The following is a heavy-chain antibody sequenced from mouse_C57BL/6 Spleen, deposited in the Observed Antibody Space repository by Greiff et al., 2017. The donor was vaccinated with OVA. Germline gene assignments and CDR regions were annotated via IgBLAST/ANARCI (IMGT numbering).Heavy chain of an antibody. CDR1: EYTFTDYN. CDR2: INPNNGGT. V-gene: IGHV1-18*01. Sequence: VQLQQSGPELVKPGASVKIPCKASEYTFTDYNMDWVKQSHGKSLEWIGDINPNNGGTIYNQKFKGKATLTVDKSSSTAYMELRSLTSEDTAVYYCARHYYGTVYYYAMDYWGQGTSVTVSS. CDR3: ARHYYGTVYYYAMDY. D-gene: IGHD1-1*01. J-gene: IGHJ4*01.